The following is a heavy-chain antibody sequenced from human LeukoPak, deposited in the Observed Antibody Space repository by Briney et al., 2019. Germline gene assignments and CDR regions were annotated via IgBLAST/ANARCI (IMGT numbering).Heavy chain of an antibody. V-gene: IGHV4-59*01. D-gene: IGHD2-8*01. CDR3: ASSGQCPNGLCRDVGYMDV. CDR1: GGSLNPYY. CDR2: MYYTGSI. J-gene: IGHJ6*03. Sequence: SETLSLTCTVSGGSLNPYYWSWIRQPPGKGLEWIAYMYYTGSITYNPSLRSRVTITLDTSNNQFSLRLSSVTAADTAVYYCASSGQCPNGLCRDVGYMDVWGKGTTVTVSS.